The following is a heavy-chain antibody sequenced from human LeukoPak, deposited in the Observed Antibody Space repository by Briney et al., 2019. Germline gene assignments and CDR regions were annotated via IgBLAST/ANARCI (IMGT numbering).Heavy chain of an antibody. D-gene: IGHD6-13*01. CDR2: ISSSSSTI. V-gene: IGHV3-48*01. CDR3: ARVEQQPRAVCGMDV. Sequence: GGSLRLSCAASGFTFNTYSMNWVRQAPGKGLEWVSHISSSSSTIYYADSVKGRFTISRDNAKTSLYLQMNSLRGEDTAVYYCARVEQQPRAVCGMDVWGPGTTVTVSS. J-gene: IGHJ6*02. CDR1: GFTFNTYS.